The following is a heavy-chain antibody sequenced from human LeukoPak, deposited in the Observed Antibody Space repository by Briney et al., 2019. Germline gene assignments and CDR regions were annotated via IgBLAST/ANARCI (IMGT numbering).Heavy chain of an antibody. CDR1: GFTFSSYS. Sequence: GGSLRLSCAASGFTFSSYSMNWVRQAPGKGLEWFSYISSGSSIIYYADSVKGRFTISRDNAKNSLYLQMNSLRAEGTAVYYCARDGGIAAAGFDYWGQGTLVTVSS. J-gene: IGHJ4*02. CDR3: ARDGGIAAAGFDY. CDR2: ISSGSSII. D-gene: IGHD6-13*01. V-gene: IGHV3-48*01.